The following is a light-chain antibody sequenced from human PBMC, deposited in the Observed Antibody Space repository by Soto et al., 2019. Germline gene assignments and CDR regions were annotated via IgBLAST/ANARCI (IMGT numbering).Light chain of an antibody. J-gene: IGLJ2*01. CDR1: SSDVGGYNY. V-gene: IGLV2-14*03. CDR3: SSYTSSRTGVV. Sequence: QSALTQPASVSGSPGQSITISCSGTSSDVGGYNYVSWYQHHPGKAPKLMIYDVSNRPSGVSNRFSGSKSGNTASLTISGLQAEDEADYYCSSYTSSRTGVVFGGGTKLTVL. CDR2: DVS.